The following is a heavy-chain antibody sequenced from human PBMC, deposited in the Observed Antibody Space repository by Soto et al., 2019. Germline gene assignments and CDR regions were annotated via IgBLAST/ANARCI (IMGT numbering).Heavy chain of an antibody. CDR2: VYYTETT. CDR1: GGSINSSDHF. CDR3: ARQRVLSTNMFITSFDP. D-gene: IGHD3-10*02. V-gene: IGHV4-39*01. J-gene: IGHJ5*02. Sequence: SETLSLTCSLSGGSINSSDHFWGWIRQTPGKGLEWIGSVYYTETTYYNPSLKSPVTISVETSRNTFSLKVNSVTAADTGIYYCARQRVLSTNMFITSFDPWGQGTLVTVS.